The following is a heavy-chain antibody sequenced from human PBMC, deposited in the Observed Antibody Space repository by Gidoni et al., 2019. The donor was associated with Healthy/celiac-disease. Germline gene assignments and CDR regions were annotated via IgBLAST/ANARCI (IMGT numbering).Heavy chain of an antibody. CDR1: GGSFSGYY. J-gene: IGHJ6*02. Sequence: QVQLQQWGAGLLKPSETLSLTCAVYGGSFSGYYWSWIRQPPGKGLEWIGEINHSGSTNYNPSLKSRVTISVDTSKNQFSLKLSSVTAADTAVYYCATRHRLRYYGMDVWGQGTTVTVSS. CDR2: INHSGST. CDR3: ATRHRLRYYGMDV. D-gene: IGHD4-17*01. V-gene: IGHV4-34*01.